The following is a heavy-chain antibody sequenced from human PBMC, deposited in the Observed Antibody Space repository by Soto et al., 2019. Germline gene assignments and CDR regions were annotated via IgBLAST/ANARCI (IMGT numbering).Heavy chain of an antibody. CDR3: AIAXYCSGATGYSDYNWFDP. D-gene: IGHD2-15*01. V-gene: IGHV1-24*01. Sequence: GASVKVSCKVSGYTLSEVSIHWVRQTPGKGLEWIGGFDPENDETSYAQNFQGRVTLTEDTSTDTAYLELSSLRSEDTAIYYCAIAXYCSGATGYSDYNWFDPWGQGTLVTVSS. CDR2: FDPENDET. J-gene: IGHJ5*02. CDR1: GYTLSEVS.